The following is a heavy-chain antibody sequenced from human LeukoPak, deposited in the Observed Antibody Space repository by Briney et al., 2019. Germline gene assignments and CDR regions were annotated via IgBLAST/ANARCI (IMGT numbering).Heavy chain of an antibody. D-gene: IGHD2-2*01. V-gene: IGHV3-21*01. CDR3: ARDPFGDVVVEEDV. Sequence: GGSLRLSCAASGFTFSSYSMNWVRQAPGKGLEWVSSISSSSSYIYYADSVKGRFTISRDNAKSSLYLQMNSLRAEDTAVYYCARDPFGDVVVEEDVWGKGTTVTVSS. CDR1: GFTFSSYS. CDR2: ISSSSSYI. J-gene: IGHJ6*04.